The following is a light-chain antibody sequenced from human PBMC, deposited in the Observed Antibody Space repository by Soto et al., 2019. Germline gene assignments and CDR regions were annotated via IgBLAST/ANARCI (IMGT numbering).Light chain of an antibody. J-gene: IGKJ1*01. V-gene: IGKV3-20*01. CDR1: QSVSSSY. CDR3: QQYGSSPTT. Sequence: EIVLTQSTGTLSLSPGERATLSCRASQSVSSSYLAWYQQKPGQAPRLLIYGASSRATGIPDRFSGSESGTDFTLTISRLEPEDFAVYYCQQYGSSPTTFGQGTKVEIK. CDR2: GAS.